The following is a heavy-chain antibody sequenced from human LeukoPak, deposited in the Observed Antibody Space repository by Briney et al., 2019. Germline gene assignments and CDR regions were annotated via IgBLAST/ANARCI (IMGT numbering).Heavy chain of an antibody. V-gene: IGHV5-51*01. CDR2: IYPGDSDT. Sequence: GESLKISCKCSGYSFTSYWIGWVRQMPGKGLEWMGIIYPGDSDTRYSPSFQGQVTISANKSISTAYLQCSSLKASDTAMYYCATTTTVTPYYYYYMDVWGKGTTVTVSS. J-gene: IGHJ6*03. CDR1: GYSFTSYW. D-gene: IGHD4-17*01. CDR3: ATTTTVTPYYYYYMDV.